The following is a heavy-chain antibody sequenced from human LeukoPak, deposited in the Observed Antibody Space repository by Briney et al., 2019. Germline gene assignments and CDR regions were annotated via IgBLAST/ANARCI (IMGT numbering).Heavy chain of an antibody. V-gene: IGHV6-1*01. CDR2: TYHRSTWYD. J-gene: IGHJ4*02. CDR1: GDSVSSNNAA. CDR3: TREVAGTGGFDY. Sequence: SQTLPLTCAISGDSVSSNNAAWKWIRQYTSRGLEWLGRTYHRSTWYDDYVVSVRSRLTITPDISKNQVSLQLNSVTPEDTAVYYCTREVAGTGGFDYWGQGITVTVSS. D-gene: IGHD6-13*01.